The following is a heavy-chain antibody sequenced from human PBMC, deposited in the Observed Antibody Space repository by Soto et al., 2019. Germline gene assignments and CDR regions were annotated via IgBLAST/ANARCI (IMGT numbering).Heavy chain of an antibody. Sequence: QVQLVQSGAEVKKPGSSVKVSCKASGGTFSSYTISWVRQAPGQGLEWMGRIIPILGIANYAQKFQGRVTITADKSTSTAYRGLRSLRSEDTAVYYCERVARNGRFDYWGQGTLVTVSS. CDR2: IIPILGIA. CDR1: GGTFSSYT. CDR3: ERVARNGRFDY. J-gene: IGHJ4*02. V-gene: IGHV1-69*02. D-gene: IGHD2-8*01.